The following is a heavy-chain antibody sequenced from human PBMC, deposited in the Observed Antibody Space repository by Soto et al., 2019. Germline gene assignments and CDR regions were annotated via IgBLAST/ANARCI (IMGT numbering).Heavy chain of an antibody. Sequence: QLLQSGGGLVQPGGSLTLSCADSGFTFGTTDMSWVRQAPGEGLEWVSTIDGSGGITYYADSVKGRFTISRDNSRNTVYLQMNSIRGDDTALYYSVNNSGWFHTWGQVALVTVSS. D-gene: IGHD3-10*01. CDR3: VNNSGWFHT. CDR1: GFTFGTTD. J-gene: IGHJ5*02. V-gene: IGHV3-23*01. CDR2: IDGSGGIT.